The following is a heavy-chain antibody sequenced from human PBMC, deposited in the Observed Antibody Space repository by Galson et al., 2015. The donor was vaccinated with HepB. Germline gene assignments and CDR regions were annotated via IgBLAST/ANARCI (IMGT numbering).Heavy chain of an antibody. D-gene: IGHD6-13*01. J-gene: IGHJ4*02. CDR3: ATGLEYSSSWNSSGWYYFDY. V-gene: IGHV1-24*01. CDR2: FDPEDGET. CDR1: GYTLTELS. Sequence: SVKVSCKVSGYTLTELSMHWVRQAPGKGLEWLGGFDPEDGETIYAQKFQGRVTMTEDTSTDTAYMELSSLRSEDTAVYYCATGLEYSSSWNSSGWYYFDYWGQGTLVTVSS.